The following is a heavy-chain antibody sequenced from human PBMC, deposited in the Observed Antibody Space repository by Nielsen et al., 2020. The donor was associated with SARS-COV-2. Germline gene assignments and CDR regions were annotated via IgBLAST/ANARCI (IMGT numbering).Heavy chain of an antibody. Sequence: SESLSLTCTASGVSISSYYWSWIRQPPGKGLEWIGYIYYSGSTNYNPSLKSRVTISADTSKNQFSMKLSSVTAADTAVYYCARLGGDYDASRGYYYYYYMDVWGKGTTVTVSS. V-gene: IGHV4-59*08. CDR1: GVSISSYY. J-gene: IGHJ6*03. CDR3: ARLGGDYDASRGYYYYYYMDV. D-gene: IGHD4/OR15-4a*01. CDR2: IYYSGST.